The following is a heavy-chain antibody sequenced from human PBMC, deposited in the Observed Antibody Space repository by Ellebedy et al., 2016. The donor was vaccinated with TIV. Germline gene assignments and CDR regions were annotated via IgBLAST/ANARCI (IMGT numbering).Heavy chain of an antibody. CDR3: AKVEPTGTPGGYMDV. CDR2: ISGSGGST. V-gene: IGHV3-23*01. CDR1: GFTFSSYA. J-gene: IGHJ6*03. Sequence: GESLKISXAASGFTFSSYAMSWVRQAPGKGLEWVSAISGSGGSTYYADSVQGRFTISRDNSKNTLYLQLNSLRVEETALYYCAKVEPTGTPGGYMDVWGKGTTVTVSS. D-gene: IGHD3-16*01.